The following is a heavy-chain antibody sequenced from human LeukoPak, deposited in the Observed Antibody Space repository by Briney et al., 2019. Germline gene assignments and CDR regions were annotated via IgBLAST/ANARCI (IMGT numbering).Heavy chain of an antibody. Sequence: GASVKVSCKASGYMFTGYYMHWVRQAPGQGLEWMGWINPNSGGTNYAQRFQGRVTMTRDTSISTAYMELSKLRSDDTAVYYCARDGAGVGYWYFDLWGRGTLVTVSS. D-gene: IGHD1-26*01. V-gene: IGHV1-2*02. CDR1: GYMFTGYY. CDR2: INPNSGGT. CDR3: ARDGAGVGYWYFDL. J-gene: IGHJ2*01.